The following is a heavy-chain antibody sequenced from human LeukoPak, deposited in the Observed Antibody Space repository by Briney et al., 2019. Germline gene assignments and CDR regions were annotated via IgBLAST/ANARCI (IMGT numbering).Heavy chain of an antibody. Sequence: GGSRRLSRAASGFTFSTYGMHWVRQAPDKGREWVAFIQNDGTNKFYAESVEGRFTISRDNSKNTLYLQMNSLRAEDRAVYFCAKNSGSEVRFLGWLSYWGQGTLATVSS. V-gene: IGHV3-30*02. D-gene: IGHD3-3*01. CDR3: AKNSGSEVRFLGWLSY. CDR2: IQNDGTNK. J-gene: IGHJ4*02. CDR1: GFTFSTYG.